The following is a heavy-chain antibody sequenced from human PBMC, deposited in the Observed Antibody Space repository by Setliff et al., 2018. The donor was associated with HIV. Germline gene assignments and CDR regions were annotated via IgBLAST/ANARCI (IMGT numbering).Heavy chain of an antibody. D-gene: IGHD6-19*01. V-gene: IGHV3-30*07. CDR1: GFAFRNYI. Sequence: PGGSLRLSCAASGFAFRNYIFHWVRQAPGKGLEWVAIISSDGSDKNYADSVKGRFTISRDNSKNTLYLQMNSLRAEDTAVYYCAKDYSSGWFDYWGQGTLVTVSS. CDR2: ISSDGSDK. CDR3: AKDYSSGWFDY. J-gene: IGHJ4*02.